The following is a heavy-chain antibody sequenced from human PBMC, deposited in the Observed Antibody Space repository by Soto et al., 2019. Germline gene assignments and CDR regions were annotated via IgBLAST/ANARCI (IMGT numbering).Heavy chain of an antibody. Sequence: GGSLRSSCATSGFAVSDYYMNWIRQAPGKGLECVSYISSSGTTIYYADSVKGRFTISRDNAKNSLYLQMNSLRAEDTAVYYCARVGYSGYLVDYWGQGT. D-gene: IGHD5-12*01. V-gene: IGHV3-11*01. CDR1: GFAVSDYY. J-gene: IGHJ4*02. CDR3: ARVGYSGYLVDY. CDR2: ISSSGTTI.